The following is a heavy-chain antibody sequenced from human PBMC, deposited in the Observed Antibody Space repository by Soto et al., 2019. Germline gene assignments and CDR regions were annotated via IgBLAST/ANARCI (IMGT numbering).Heavy chain of an antibody. CDR3: AGSLDEVTMVRGVIITGWFDP. Sequence: KPSETLSLTCAVYGGSFSGYYWSWIRQPPGKGLEWIGEINHSGGTNYNPSLKSRVTISVDTSKNQFSLKLSSVTAADTAVYYCAGSLDEVTMVRGVIITGWFDPWGQGTLVTVSS. V-gene: IGHV4-34*01. CDR1: GGSFSGYY. J-gene: IGHJ5*02. D-gene: IGHD3-10*01. CDR2: INHSGGT.